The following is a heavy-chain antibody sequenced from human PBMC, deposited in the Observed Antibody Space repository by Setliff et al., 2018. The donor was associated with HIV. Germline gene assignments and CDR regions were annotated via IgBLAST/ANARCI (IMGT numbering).Heavy chain of an antibody. CDR2: ISSNGCNT. Sequence: GESLKISCAASGFTFSSYAMHWVRQAPGKGLEYVSSISSNGCNTYYASSLKGRFTISRDNSKNTLYLQMGSLGAEDMAVYYCARDASISSPYDALDIWGQGTMVTVSS. CDR3: ARDASISSPYDALDI. CDR1: GFTFSSYA. J-gene: IGHJ3*02. D-gene: IGHD6-6*01. V-gene: IGHV3-64*01.